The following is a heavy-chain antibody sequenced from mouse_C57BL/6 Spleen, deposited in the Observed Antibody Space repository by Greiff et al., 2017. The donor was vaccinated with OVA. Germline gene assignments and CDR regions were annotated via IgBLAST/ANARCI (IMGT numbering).Heavy chain of an antibody. CDR1: GYTFTDYN. V-gene: IGHV1-22*01. Sequence: VQLQQSGPELVKPGASVKMSCKASGYTFTDYNMHWVKQSHGQSLEWIGYINPNNGGTSYNQKFKGKATLPVNKSSSTAYMERRSRTSEDSAVYYCARIDGTYFDYWGQGTTLTVSS. J-gene: IGHJ2*01. CDR3: ARIDGTYFDY. D-gene: IGHD2-3*01. CDR2: INPNNGGT.